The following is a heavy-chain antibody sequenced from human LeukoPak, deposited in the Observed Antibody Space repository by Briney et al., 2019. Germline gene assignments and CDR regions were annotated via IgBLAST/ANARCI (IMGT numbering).Heavy chain of an antibody. CDR1: GFTLSSYW. V-gene: IGHV3-74*01. J-gene: IGHJ4*02. D-gene: IGHD6-13*01. Sequence: GGSLRLSCAAPGFTLSSYWMHWVRQAPGKGLVWVSRINSDGSSTSYADSVKGRFTISRDNAKNTLYLQMNSMRAEDTAVYYCARGVYSSSWSIDYWGQGTLVTVSS. CDR2: INSDGSST. CDR3: ARGVYSSSWSIDY.